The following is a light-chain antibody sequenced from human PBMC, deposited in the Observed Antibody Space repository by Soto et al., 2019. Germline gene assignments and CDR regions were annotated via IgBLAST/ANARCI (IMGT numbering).Light chain of an antibody. Sequence: EIVLTQSPATLSLSPGERATLSCRASQSVSSYLAWYQQKPGQAPRLLIYDASNRATGIPARFSGSGSGTDLSLTFISLEPEDFAVYYCQQRSNWITFGQGTRLEIK. CDR1: QSVSSY. V-gene: IGKV3-11*01. CDR3: QQRSNWIT. J-gene: IGKJ5*01. CDR2: DAS.